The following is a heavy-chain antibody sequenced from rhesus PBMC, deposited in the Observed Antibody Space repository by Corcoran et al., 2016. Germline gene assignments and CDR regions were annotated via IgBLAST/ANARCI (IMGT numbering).Heavy chain of an antibody. V-gene: IGHV4-143*01. CDR2: LYGGRGTT. CDR3: ARDSAY. CDR1: GGSIGAYYL. Sequence: QVQLQESGPGVVKPSETLSLTCAVSGGSIGAYYLWSWIPQPPGKGLEWIGHLYGGRGTTSDNPSIKIRLMISIDTSKNQFSLKLTSVTAAETAVYYCARDSAYWGQGVLVTVSS. J-gene: IGHJ4*01.